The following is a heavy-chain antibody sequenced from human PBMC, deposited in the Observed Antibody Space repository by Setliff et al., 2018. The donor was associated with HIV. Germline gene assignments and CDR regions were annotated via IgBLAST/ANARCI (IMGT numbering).Heavy chain of an antibody. V-gene: IGHV1-69*05. CDR2: IIPIFGTA. CDR1: GGTFSSYA. D-gene: IGHD1-26*01. Sequence: SVKVSCKASGGTFSSYAISWVRQAPGQGLEWMGGIIPIFGTANYAQKFQGRVTMARDTSTNTAYMEVRSLRPDDTAVYYCAKDKTEGAMGHWGQGTLVTVSS. CDR3: AKDKTEGAMGH. J-gene: IGHJ4*02.